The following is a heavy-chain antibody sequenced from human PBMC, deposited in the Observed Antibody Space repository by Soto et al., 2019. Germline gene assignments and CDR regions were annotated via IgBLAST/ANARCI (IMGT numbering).Heavy chain of an antibody. V-gene: IGHV1-24*01. Sequence: ASVKVSCKVSGYTLTELSMHWVRQAPGKGLEWMGGFDPEDGETIYAQKFQGRVTMTEDTSTDTAYMELSSLRSEDTAVYYCATVGVVRYFDWLPVFDYWGQGTLVTVS. CDR2: FDPEDGET. CDR1: GYTLTELS. J-gene: IGHJ4*02. CDR3: ATVGVVRYFDWLPVFDY. D-gene: IGHD3-9*01.